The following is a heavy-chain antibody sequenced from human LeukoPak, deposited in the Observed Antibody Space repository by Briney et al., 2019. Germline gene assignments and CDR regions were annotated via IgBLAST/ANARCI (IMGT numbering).Heavy chain of an antibody. Sequence: GGSLRLSCAASGFTFSSYGMHWVRQALGKGLEWVAVIWYDGSNKYYADSVKGRFTISRDNSKNTLYLQMNSLRAEDTAVYYCARNGGNSPGDFDYWGQGTLVTVSS. J-gene: IGHJ4*02. D-gene: IGHD4-23*01. CDR1: GFTFSSYG. CDR2: IWYDGSNK. V-gene: IGHV3-33*01. CDR3: ARNGGNSPGDFDY.